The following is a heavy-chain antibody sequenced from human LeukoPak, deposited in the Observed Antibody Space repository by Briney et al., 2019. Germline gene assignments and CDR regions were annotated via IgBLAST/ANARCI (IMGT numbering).Heavy chain of an antibody. V-gene: IGHV3-48*02. J-gene: IGHJ6*02. Sequence: PGGSLRLSCAASGFTFSSYSMNWVRQAPGKGLVWVSYISSSRRTIYYADSVKGRFTISRDNAENSLYLEMNSLRDEDTAVYYCARAIAVAGGSYYHGMDVWGQGTTVTVSS. D-gene: IGHD6-19*01. CDR1: GFTFSSYS. CDR2: ISSSRRTI. CDR3: ARAIAVAGGSYYHGMDV.